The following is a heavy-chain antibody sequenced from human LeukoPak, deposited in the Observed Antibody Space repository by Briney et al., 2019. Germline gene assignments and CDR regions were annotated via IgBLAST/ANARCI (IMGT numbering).Heavy chain of an antibody. V-gene: IGHV1-8*02. Sequence: GASVKVSCKASGGTFSSYTINWVRQATGQGLEWMGWMNPNSGNTGYAQKFQGRVTMTRNTSISTAYMELSSLRSEDTAVYYCARGTLGLVGVLDYRYWGQGTLVTVSS. CDR1: GGTFSSYT. CDR3: ARGTLGLVGVLDYRY. CDR2: MNPNSGNT. J-gene: IGHJ4*02. D-gene: IGHD1-26*01.